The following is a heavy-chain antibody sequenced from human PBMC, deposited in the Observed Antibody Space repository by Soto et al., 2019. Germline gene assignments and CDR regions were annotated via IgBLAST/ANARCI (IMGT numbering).Heavy chain of an antibody. CDR2: IHYFGST. CDR3: ARGGSYVGFDS. D-gene: IGHD1-26*01. Sequence: QVQLQESGPGLVKPSETLSLTCTVSGGSLNSSSHYWSWIRQPPGKGLEWISYIHYFGSTKYNPSLESRVVIAVDTSKNQFSLKVPSVTAADTAIYFCARGGSYVGFDSWGQGARVTVSS. CDR1: GGSLNSSSHY. V-gene: IGHV4-61*01. J-gene: IGHJ4*02.